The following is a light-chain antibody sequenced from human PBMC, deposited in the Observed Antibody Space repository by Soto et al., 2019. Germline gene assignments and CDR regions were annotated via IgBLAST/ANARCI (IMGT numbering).Light chain of an antibody. CDR3: QQSYRIPPT. J-gene: IGKJ5*01. Sequence: DIQMTQSPSSLSASVGDRVSITCRTSQNVTTYLNWYVQKPGKAPELLIYATSKLRGGVPSKFSGSGSGTEFTLTINSLQPEDFGNYFCQQSYRIPPTFGQGTRLEI. CDR1: QNVTTY. CDR2: ATS. V-gene: IGKV1-39*01.